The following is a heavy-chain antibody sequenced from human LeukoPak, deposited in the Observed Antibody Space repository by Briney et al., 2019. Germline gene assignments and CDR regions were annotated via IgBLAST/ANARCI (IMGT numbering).Heavy chain of an antibody. Sequence: SVKVSCKASGGTFSSYAISWVRQAPGQGLEWMGRIIPILGIANYAQKFQGRVTITADKSTSTAYMELSSLRSEDTAVYYCARDINDCWSGYLHDYWGQGTLVTVSS. CDR2: IIPILGIA. D-gene: IGHD3-3*01. CDR1: GGTFSSYA. V-gene: IGHV1-69*04. J-gene: IGHJ4*02. CDR3: ARDINDCWSGYLHDY.